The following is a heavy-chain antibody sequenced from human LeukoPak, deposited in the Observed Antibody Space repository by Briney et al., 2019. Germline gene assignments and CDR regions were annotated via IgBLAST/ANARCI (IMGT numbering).Heavy chain of an antibody. J-gene: IGHJ3*02. CDR2: ISYDGSNK. D-gene: IGHD3-22*01. Sequence: PGGSLRLSCAASGFSLGSYSMNWVRQAPGKGLEWVAVISYDGSNKYYADSVKGRFTISRDNSKNTLYLQMNSLRAEDTAIYYCAKVRMITMIAYDAFDIWGQGSMVTVSS. V-gene: IGHV3-30*18. CDR1: GFSLGSYS. CDR3: AKVRMITMIAYDAFDI.